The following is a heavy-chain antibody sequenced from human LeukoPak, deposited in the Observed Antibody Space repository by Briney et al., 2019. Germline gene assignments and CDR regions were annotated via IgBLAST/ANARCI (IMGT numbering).Heavy chain of an antibody. V-gene: IGHV4-31*03. D-gene: IGHD2-2*02. CDR2: IYYSGST. CDR1: GGSISSGGYY. J-gene: IGHJ6*02. CDR3: ARRLVVPAAILGYYYYGMDV. Sequence: SETLSLTCTVSGGSISSGGYYWSWIRQHPGKGLEWIGYIYYSGSTYYNPSLKSRVTISVDTSKNQFSLKLSSVTAADTAVYYCARRLVVPAAILGYYYYGMDVWAKGPRSPSP.